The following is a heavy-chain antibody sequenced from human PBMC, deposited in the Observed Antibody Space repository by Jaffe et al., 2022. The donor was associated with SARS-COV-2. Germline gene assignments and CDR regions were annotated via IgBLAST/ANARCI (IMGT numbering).Heavy chain of an antibody. CDR3: ARHDTAAAGMYNWFDP. V-gene: IGHV4-39*01. D-gene: IGHD6-13*01. CDR2: IYYSGST. Sequence: QLQLQESGPGLVKPSETLSLTCTVSGGSISSSSYYWGWIRQPPGKGLEWIGSIYYSGSTYYNPSLKSRVTISVDTSKNQFSLKLSSVTAADTAVYYCARHDTAAAGMYNWFDPWGQGTLVTVSS. J-gene: IGHJ5*02. CDR1: GGSISSSSYY.